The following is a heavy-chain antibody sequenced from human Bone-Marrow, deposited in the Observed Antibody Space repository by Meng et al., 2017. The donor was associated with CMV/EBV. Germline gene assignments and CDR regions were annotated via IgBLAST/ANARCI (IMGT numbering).Heavy chain of an antibody. CDR2: IYYSGST. J-gene: IGHJ6*02. V-gene: IGHV4-61*01. D-gene: IGHD6-19*01. CDR1: GGSISSSCYY. Sequence: SETLLLTCTVSGGSISSSCYYWGWVRQPPGKGLEWIGYIYYSGSTNYNPSLKSRVTISVDTSKNQFSLKLSSVTAADTAVYYCARERKDSSGWYSYYGMDVRGQGTTVTVSS. CDR3: ARERKDSSGWYSYYGMDV.